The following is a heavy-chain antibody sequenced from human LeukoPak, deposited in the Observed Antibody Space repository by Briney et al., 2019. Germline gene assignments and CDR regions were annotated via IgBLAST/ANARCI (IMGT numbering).Heavy chain of an antibody. CDR1: GYTFTSYY. V-gene: IGHV1-46*01. D-gene: IGHD5-18*01. CDR3: ARSRPGYSYAIPAFPFDY. CDR2: INPSGGST. J-gene: IGHJ4*02. Sequence: ASVKVSCKASGYTFTSYYMHWVRQAPGQGLEWMGIINPSGGSTSYAQKFRGRVTMTRDTSTSTVYMELSSLRSEDTAVYYCARSRPGYSYAIPAFPFDYWGQGTLVTVSS.